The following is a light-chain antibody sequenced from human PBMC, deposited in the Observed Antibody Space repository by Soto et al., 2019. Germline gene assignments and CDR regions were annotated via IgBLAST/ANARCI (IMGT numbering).Light chain of an antibody. CDR1: QTITNNY. Sequence: EIVLTQSPGTLSLSPGERATLFCRASQTITNNYLAWYQQKPGQAPRLLVYGASSKASGIPDWFSGSGAGTVFTLTISRLEPEDFAVYYCQQYGNSRLTFGLGPKVDI. CDR2: GAS. CDR3: QQYGNSRLT. J-gene: IGKJ3*01. V-gene: IGKV3-20*01.